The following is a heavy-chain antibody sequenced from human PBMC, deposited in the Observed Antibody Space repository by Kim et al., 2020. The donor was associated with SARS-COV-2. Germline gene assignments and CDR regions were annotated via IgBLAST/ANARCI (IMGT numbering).Heavy chain of an antibody. D-gene: IGHD6-13*01. V-gene: IGHV4-59*01. CDR2: IYYSGST. CDR3: ARGGGGGSSWQEYCYYYGMDV. Sequence: SETLSLTCTVSGGSISSYYWSWIRQPPGKGLEWIGYIYYSGSTNYNPSLKSRVTISVDTSKNQFSLKLSSVTAADTAVYYCARGGGGGSSWQEYCYYYGMDVWGQGTTVTVSS. J-gene: IGHJ6*02. CDR1: GGSISSYY.